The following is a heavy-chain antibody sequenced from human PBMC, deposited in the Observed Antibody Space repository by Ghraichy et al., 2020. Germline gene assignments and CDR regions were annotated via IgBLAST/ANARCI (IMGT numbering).Heavy chain of an antibody. CDR3: AGPLGDTDYGSGSYMYYYYGMDV. V-gene: IGHV1-2*06. CDR2: INPNSGGT. Sequence: ASVKVSCKASGYTFTGYYMHWVRQAPGQGLEWMGRINPNSGGTNYAQKFQGRVTMTRDTSISTAYMELSRLRSDDTAVYYCAGPLGDTDYGSGSYMYYYYGMDVWGQGTTVTVSS. J-gene: IGHJ6*02. D-gene: IGHD3-10*01. CDR1: GYTFTGYY.